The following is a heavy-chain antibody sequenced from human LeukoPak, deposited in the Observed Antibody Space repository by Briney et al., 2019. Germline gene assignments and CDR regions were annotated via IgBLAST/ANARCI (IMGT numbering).Heavy chain of an antibody. Sequence: GASVKVSCKASGYTLTGYYMHWVRQAPGQGLEWMGWINPNSGGTNYAQKFQGWVTMTRDTSISTAYMELSRLRSDDTAVYYCARARGDLWYFDLWGRGTLVTVSS. J-gene: IGHJ2*01. CDR1: GYTLTGYY. CDR3: ARARGDLWYFDL. CDR2: INPNSGGT. V-gene: IGHV1-2*04. D-gene: IGHD7-27*01.